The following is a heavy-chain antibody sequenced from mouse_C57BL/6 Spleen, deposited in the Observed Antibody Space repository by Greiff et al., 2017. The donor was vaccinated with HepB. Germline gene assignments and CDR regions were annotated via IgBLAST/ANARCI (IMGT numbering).Heavy chain of an antibody. CDR2: INYDGSST. Sequence: LMESEGGLVQPGSSMKLSCTASGFTFSDYYMAWVRQVPEKGLEWVANINYDGSSTYYLDSLKSRFIISRDNAKNILYLQMSSLKSEDTATYYCARERLGAMDYWGQGTSVTVSS. V-gene: IGHV5-16*01. J-gene: IGHJ4*01. CDR3: ARERLGAMDY. CDR1: GFTFSDYY.